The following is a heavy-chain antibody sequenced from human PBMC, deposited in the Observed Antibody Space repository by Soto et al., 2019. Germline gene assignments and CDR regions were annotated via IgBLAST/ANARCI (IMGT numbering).Heavy chain of an antibody. D-gene: IGHD3-22*01. CDR2: IWYDGSNK. CDR3: ARDGVRYYGSSALDY. J-gene: IGHJ4*02. V-gene: IGHV3-33*01. Sequence: GRALRVTGVASVCSFSSKGMQRLRQGPGKGREWVAVIWYDGSNKYCGDSVKGRFTISRDKSKNTLYLQMNSLRAEDTAVYYCARDGVRYYGSSALDYWGQVTVVPVSP. CDR1: VCSFSSKG.